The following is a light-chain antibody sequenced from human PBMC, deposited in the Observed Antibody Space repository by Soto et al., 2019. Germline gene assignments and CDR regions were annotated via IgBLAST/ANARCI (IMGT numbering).Light chain of an antibody. CDR2: GIS. Sequence: EIVMTQSPATLSVSPGEGATLSCRASQSLSINLAWYQQKPGQAPRLLIYGISNRVPGIPVRFSASGSGTEFTLTISNLQSEDVAVYYCQQYNSWPLTFGGGTKVQI. J-gene: IGKJ4*01. CDR3: QQYNSWPLT. CDR1: QSLSIN. V-gene: IGKV3-15*01.